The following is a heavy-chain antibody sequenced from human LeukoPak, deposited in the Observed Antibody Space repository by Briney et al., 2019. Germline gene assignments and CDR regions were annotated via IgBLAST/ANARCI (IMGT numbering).Heavy chain of an antibody. CDR3: ARDSGWYPTLDYYYGMDV. J-gene: IGHJ6*02. CDR2: ISYDGSNK. D-gene: IGHD6-19*01. Sequence: PGGSLRLSCAASGFSFSSYGMHWVRQAPGKGLEWVAVISYDGSNKYYADSVKGRFTISRDNSKNTLYLQMNSLRAEDTAVYYCARDSGWYPTLDYYYGMDVWGQGTTVTVSS. V-gene: IGHV3-30*03. CDR1: GFSFSSYG.